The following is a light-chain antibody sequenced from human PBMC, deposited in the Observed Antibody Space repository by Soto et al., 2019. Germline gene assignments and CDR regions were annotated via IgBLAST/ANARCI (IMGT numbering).Light chain of an antibody. CDR1: QSLLHSNGNTY. CDR2: LGS. Sequence: DIVMTQSPLSLPVTPGEPASISCRSSQSLLHSNGNTYLEWYLQKPGQSPQLLIFLGSNRASGVPDRFSGSGSGTDFTLKISRVEAEDVGVYYCMQALQTPRTFGGGTKVEI. J-gene: IGKJ4*01. V-gene: IGKV2-28*01. CDR3: MQALQTPRT.